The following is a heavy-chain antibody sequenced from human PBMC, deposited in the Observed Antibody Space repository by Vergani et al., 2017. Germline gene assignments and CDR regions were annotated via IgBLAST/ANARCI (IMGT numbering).Heavy chain of an antibody. Sequence: EVQLLESGGGLVQPGGSLRLSCVASGFNSQIYWMGWVRQTAGKGLEWVANIKQDGSEDYYADSVKGRFTVSRDSTEKSLYLQMDSLKSEDTALYYCARVGGQGYNTWWNLDSWGKGTLVTVSS. V-gene: IGHV3-7*03. CDR3: ARVGGQGYNTWWNLDS. CDR1: GFNSQIYW. J-gene: IGHJ4*02. D-gene: IGHD5-24*01. CDR2: IKQDGSED.